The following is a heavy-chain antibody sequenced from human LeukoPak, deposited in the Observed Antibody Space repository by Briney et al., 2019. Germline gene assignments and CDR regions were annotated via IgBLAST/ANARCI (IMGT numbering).Heavy chain of an antibody. V-gene: IGHV3-7*03. CDR1: GFTFSSYW. J-gene: IGHJ4*02. CDR2: IKQDGSDK. D-gene: IGHD1/OR15-1a*01. Sequence: PGGSLRLSCAASGFTFSSYWMTWVRQAPGKGLEWVANIKQDGSDKYYVDSVRGRFTVSRDNAKNSLYLQMNSLRADDTAVYYCARGNTGTGDYWGQGTLVTVSS. CDR3: ARGNTGTGDY.